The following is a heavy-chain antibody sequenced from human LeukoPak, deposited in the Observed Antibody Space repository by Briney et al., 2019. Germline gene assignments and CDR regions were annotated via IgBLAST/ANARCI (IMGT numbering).Heavy chain of an antibody. CDR1: GGSISSYY. V-gene: IGHV4-59*01. J-gene: IGHJ4*02. D-gene: IGHD3-10*01. Sequence: PSETLSLTCTVSGGSISSYYWSWIRQPAGKGLEWIGFVYYSGTTKYNPSLKSRLTILVDTSRNQFSLSLTSVTAADTAVYYCARGVFGSGSYYGVGIDYWGQGTLVTVSS. CDR2: VYYSGTT. CDR3: ARGVFGSGSYYGVGIDY.